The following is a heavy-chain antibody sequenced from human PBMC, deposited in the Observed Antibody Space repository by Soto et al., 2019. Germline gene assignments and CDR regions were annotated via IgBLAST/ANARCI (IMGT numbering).Heavy chain of an antibody. CDR1: GFTFSSYS. Sequence: GGSLRLSCAASGFTFSSYSMNWVRQAPGKGLEWVSSISSSSYIYYADSVKGRFTISRDNAKNSLYLQMNSLRAEDTAVYYCARDPAATYYDFWSGYSTGYFDYWGQGTLVTVSS. D-gene: IGHD3-3*01. J-gene: IGHJ4*02. CDR2: ISSSSYI. V-gene: IGHV3-21*01. CDR3: ARDPAATYYDFWSGYSTGYFDY.